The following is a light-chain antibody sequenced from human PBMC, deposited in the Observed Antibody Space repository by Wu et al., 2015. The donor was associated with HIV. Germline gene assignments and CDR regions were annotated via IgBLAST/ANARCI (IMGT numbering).Light chain of an antibody. CDR3: QQNYNTPLT. CDR2: SAS. J-gene: IGKJ4*01. CDR1: QSIVNF. Sequence: DIQMTQSPSSLSASVGDTVTITCRASQSIVNFVHWYQQKSGKAPNLLIHSASTLQSGVPSRFSGSGSGTDFTLTITSLQPEDFATYYCQQNYNTPLTFGAGTKVEIK. V-gene: IGKV1-39*01.